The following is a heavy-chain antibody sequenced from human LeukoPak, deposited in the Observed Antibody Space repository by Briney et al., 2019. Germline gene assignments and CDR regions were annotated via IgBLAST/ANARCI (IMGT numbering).Heavy chain of an antibody. V-gene: IGHV4-30-2*03. CDR3: ARHGITIFGVVTPGGHFDY. CDR2: IYDSGDT. D-gene: IGHD3-3*01. CDR1: GGSISSGGYA. J-gene: IGHJ4*02. Sequence: SETLSLTCAVSGGSISSGGYAWSWIRQPPGKGLEWIGYIYDSGDTYYNPSLKSRVTISVDTSKNQFSLKLSSVTAADTAVYYCARHGITIFGVVTPGGHFDYWGQGTLVTVSS.